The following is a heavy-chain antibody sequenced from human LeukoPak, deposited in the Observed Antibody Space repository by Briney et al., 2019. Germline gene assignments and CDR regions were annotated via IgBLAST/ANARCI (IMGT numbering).Heavy chain of an antibody. V-gene: IGHV3-30*18. CDR3: AKDHLPIVSSGARNDFDY. CDR1: GFTFSSYG. Sequence: GRSLRLSCAASGFTFSSYGMHWVRQAPGKGLEWVAVISYDGSNKYYADSVKGRFTISRDNSKNTLYLQMNSLRAEDTAVYYCAKDHLPIVSSGARNDFDYWGQGTLVTVSS. CDR2: ISYDGSNK. J-gene: IGHJ4*02. D-gene: IGHD2-8*02.